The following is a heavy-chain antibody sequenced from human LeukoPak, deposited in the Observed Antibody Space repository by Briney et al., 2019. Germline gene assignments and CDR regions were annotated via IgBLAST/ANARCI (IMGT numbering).Heavy chain of an antibody. Sequence: PSETLSLTCTVSGGSISSYYWSWIRQPPGKELEWIGYIYYSGSTNYNPSLKSRVTISVDTSKNQFSLKLSSVTAADTAVYYCARAQGYCSSTTCYVHFDYWGQGTLVTVSS. CDR2: IYYSGST. V-gene: IGHV4-59*01. CDR3: ARAQGYCSSTTCYVHFDY. J-gene: IGHJ4*02. CDR1: GGSISSYY. D-gene: IGHD2-2*01.